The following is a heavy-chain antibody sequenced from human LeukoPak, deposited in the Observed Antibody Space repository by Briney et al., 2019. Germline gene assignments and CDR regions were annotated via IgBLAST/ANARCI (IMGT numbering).Heavy chain of an antibody. CDR1: GFTFSSYG. CDR2: IRYDGSNK. D-gene: IGHD3-10*01. V-gene: IGHV3-30*02. CDR3: AKDTYYYGSGSFPDY. Sequence: GGSLRLSCAASGFTFSSYGMHWVRHAPGKGLEWVAFIRYDGSNKYYADSVKGRFTISRDNSKNTLYLQMNSLRAEDTAVYYCAKDTYYYGSGSFPDYWGQGTLVTVSS. J-gene: IGHJ4*02.